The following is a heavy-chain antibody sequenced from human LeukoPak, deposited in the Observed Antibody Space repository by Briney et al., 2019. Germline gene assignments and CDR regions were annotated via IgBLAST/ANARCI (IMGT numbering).Heavy chain of an antibody. CDR3: ARHGVVVVVAATPNFPFDY. J-gene: IGHJ4*02. CDR2: IYYSGST. CDR1: GGSISSSSYY. V-gene: IGHV4-39*01. Sequence: PSETLSLTCTVCGGSISSSSYYWGWIRQPPGKGLEWIGSIYYSGSTYYNPSLKSRVTISVDTSKNQFSLKLSSVTAADTAVYYCARHGVVVVVAATPNFPFDYWGQGTLVTVSS. D-gene: IGHD2-15*01.